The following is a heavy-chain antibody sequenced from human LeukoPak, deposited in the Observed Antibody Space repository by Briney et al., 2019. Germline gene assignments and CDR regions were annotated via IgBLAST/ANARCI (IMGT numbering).Heavy chain of an antibody. CDR2: IGGSGTRT. Sequence: GGSLRLSCSASGFTFTTYGMNWVRQAPGKGLEWVSGIGGSGTRTYYADSVKGRFTISRDNSKNTLYLQMNSLRDEDTAVYYCAKDGWFGELSPPRYFDLWGRGTLVTVSS. CDR1: GFTFTTYG. J-gene: IGHJ2*01. V-gene: IGHV3-23*01. D-gene: IGHD3-10*01. CDR3: AKDGWFGELSPPRYFDL.